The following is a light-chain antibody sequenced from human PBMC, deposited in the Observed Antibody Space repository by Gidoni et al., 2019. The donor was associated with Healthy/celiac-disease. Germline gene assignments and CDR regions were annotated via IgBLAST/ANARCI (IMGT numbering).Light chain of an antibody. J-gene: IGKJ4*01. CDR1: QSISSY. Sequence: DIQMTQSPSSLYSSVGDRVTITCRASQSISSYLNWYQQKPGKAPKLLIYAASSLQSGVPSRFSGSGSGTDFTLTISSLQPEDFATYYCQQSYSTPPLLTFGGGTKVEIK. CDR3: QQSYSTPPLLT. V-gene: IGKV1-39*01. CDR2: AAS.